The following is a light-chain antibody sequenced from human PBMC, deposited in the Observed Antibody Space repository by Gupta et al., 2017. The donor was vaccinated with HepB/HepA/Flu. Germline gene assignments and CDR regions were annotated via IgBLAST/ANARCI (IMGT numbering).Light chain of an antibody. V-gene: IGKV1-39*01. Sequence: QMMQPPPSPSASVGDRVTITCRTSQTITTYLNWYQQKPGKAPSLLIYAASNLESGVPSRFVGSGSGTDFTLTISRLQPEDFASYYCQQSDSTPWTFGQGTKVEIK. CDR3: QQSDSTPWT. CDR1: QTITTY. CDR2: AAS. J-gene: IGKJ1*01.